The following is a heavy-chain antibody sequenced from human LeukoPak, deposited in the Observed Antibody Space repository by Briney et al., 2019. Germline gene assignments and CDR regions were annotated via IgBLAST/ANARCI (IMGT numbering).Heavy chain of an antibody. CDR1: GFTFSGYG. V-gene: IGHV3-30*03. J-gene: IGHJ4*02. Sequence: GGSLRLACAASGFTFSGYGMHWVRQAPGKGLEWVAVISYDGGNKYYGDSVKGRFTISRDNSKNTLYLQRNSLSAEEMAVYYCARDRFRHHPYYYDSSGFDYWGQGTLVTVSS. D-gene: IGHD3-22*01. CDR3: ARDRFRHHPYYYDSSGFDY. CDR2: ISYDGGNK.